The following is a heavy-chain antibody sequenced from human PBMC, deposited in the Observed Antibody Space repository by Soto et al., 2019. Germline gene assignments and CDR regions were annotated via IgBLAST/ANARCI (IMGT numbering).Heavy chain of an antibody. Sequence: QVQLVESGGGVVQPGRSLRLSCAASGFTFSSYGMHWVRQTPGKGPEWVAAIWYDGSNKYYADSVKGRFTISRDNSKNTLYLQMNSLRAEDTAVYYCARESYTDYVHDYWGQGTLVTVSS. CDR1: GFTFSSYG. J-gene: IGHJ4*02. CDR3: ARESYTDYVHDY. CDR2: IWYDGSNK. D-gene: IGHD3-16*01. V-gene: IGHV3-33*01.